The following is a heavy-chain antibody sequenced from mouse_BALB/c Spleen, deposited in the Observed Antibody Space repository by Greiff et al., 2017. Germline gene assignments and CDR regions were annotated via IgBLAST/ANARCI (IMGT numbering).Heavy chain of an antibody. Sequence: EVQVVESGGGLVKPGGSLKLSCAASGFTFSSYAMSWVRQTPEKRLEWVASISSGGSTYYPDSVKGRFTISRDNARNILYLQMSSLRSEDTAMYYCAREGATVEGAYWGQGTLVTVSA. CDR2: ISSGGST. D-gene: IGHD1-1*01. CDR1: GFTFSSYA. J-gene: IGHJ3*01. V-gene: IGHV5-6-5*01. CDR3: AREGATVEGAY.